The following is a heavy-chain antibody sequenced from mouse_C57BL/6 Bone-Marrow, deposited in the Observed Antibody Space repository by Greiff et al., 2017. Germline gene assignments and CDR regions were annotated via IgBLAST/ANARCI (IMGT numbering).Heavy chain of an antibody. Sequence: VQLQQSGAELMKPGASVKLSCKATGYTFTGYWIEWVKQRPGHGLEWIGEILPGSGSTNYNEKFKGKATMTADKSSSTAYMELRSLTSEDSAVYFCARRAYYGSSYGAMDYWGQGTSVTVSS. V-gene: IGHV1-9*01. CDR1: GYTFTGYW. CDR2: ILPGSGST. D-gene: IGHD1-1*01. J-gene: IGHJ4*01. CDR3: ARRAYYGSSYGAMDY.